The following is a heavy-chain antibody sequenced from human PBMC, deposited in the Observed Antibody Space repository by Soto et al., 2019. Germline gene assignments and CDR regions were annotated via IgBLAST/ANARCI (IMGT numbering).Heavy chain of an antibody. CDR2: INPNSGGT. CDR1: GYTFTGYY. J-gene: IGHJ3*02. D-gene: IGHD1-26*01. CDR3: ARDAIVGAAGDAFDI. V-gene: IGHV1-2*04. Sequence: QVQLVQSGAEVKKPGASVKVSCKASGYTFTGYYMHWVRQAPGQGLEWMGWINPNSGGTNYAQKFQGWGTMTRDTSISTAYMELSRRRSDDTAVYYCARDAIVGAAGDAFDIWGQGTMVTVSS.